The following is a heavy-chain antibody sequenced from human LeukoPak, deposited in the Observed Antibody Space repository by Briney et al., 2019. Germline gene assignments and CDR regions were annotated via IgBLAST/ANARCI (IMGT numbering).Heavy chain of an antibody. CDR1: GFTFSSYG. CDR3: AKGRGWMVRGEIDY. CDR2: IRYDGSNK. J-gene: IGHJ4*02. V-gene: IGHV3-30*02. D-gene: IGHD3-10*01. Sequence: PGGSLRLSCAASGFTFSSYGMHWVRQAPGKGLEWVAFIRYDGSNKYFADSVKGRFTISRDNSKNTLYLQMNSLRAEDTAVYYCAKGRGWMVRGEIDYWGQGTLVTVSS.